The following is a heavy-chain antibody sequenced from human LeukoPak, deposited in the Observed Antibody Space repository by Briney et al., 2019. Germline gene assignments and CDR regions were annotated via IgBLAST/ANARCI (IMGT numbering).Heavy chain of an antibody. Sequence: SETLPLTCTVSGGSISSYYWSWIRQPPGKGLEWIGYIYYSGSTNYNPSLKSRVTISVDTSKNQFSLKLSSVTAADTAVYYCARDSGWYGNDYWGQGTLVTVSS. V-gene: IGHV4-59*01. CDR2: IYYSGST. J-gene: IGHJ4*02. CDR1: GGSISSYY. CDR3: ARDSGWYGNDY. D-gene: IGHD6-19*01.